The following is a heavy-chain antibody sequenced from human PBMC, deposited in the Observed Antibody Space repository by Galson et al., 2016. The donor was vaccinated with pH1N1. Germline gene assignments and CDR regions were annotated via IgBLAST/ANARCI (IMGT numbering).Heavy chain of an antibody. CDR3: ARPGNYDGDRRGAFDL. J-gene: IGHJ3*01. Sequence: SLRLSCAPSGFTFSNYAMHWVRQAPGEGLEWISFITYTSATIYYADSVKGRFTVSRDNAKNSLYLQMNSLRAEDTAVYYCARPGNYDGDRRGAFDLWGQGTMVTVSP. CDR2: ITYTSATI. V-gene: IGHV3-48*04. CDR1: GFTFSNYA. D-gene: IGHD4-23*01.